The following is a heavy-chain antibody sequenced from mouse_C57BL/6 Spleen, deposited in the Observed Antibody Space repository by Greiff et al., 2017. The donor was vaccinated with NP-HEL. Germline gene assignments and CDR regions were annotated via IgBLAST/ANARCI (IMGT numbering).Heavy chain of an antibody. J-gene: IGHJ1*03. CDR1: GFTFSSYS. Sequence: EVQGVESGGGLVKPGGSLKLSCAASGFTFSSYSMSWVRQTPEQGLEWVATISDGGSYTYYPDNVKGRFTISRDNATNNLYLQRSHLKSEDTAMYYCARVGGGWYFDVWGTGTTVTVSS. V-gene: IGHV5-4*01. CDR2: ISDGGSYT. D-gene: IGHD4-1*01. CDR3: ARVGGGWYFDV.